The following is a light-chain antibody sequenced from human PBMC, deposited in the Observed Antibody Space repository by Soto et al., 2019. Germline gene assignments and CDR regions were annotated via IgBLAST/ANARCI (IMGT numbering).Light chain of an antibody. V-gene: IGLV2-14*03. CDR3: HSYTSSSTYV. CDR1: SSDVGGFNY. CDR2: DVT. Sequence: HSALTQPASVSGSPGQSITISCTGTSSDVGGFNYVSWYQQHPGKAPKLMTYDVTNRSSGVSYRFSGSKSGNTASLTISGLQAEDEADYYCHSYTSSSTYVFGTGTKVTVL. J-gene: IGLJ1*01.